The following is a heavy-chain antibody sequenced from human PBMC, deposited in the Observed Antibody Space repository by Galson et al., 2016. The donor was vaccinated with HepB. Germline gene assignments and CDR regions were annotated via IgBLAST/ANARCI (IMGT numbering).Heavy chain of an antibody. CDR3: ARIIKTGTTSHFDY. Sequence: SLRLSCAASGFMFSSYWMSWVRQGPGKGLEWVSYISTSSSPISYRDSVKGRFTISRDNTKNSLYLQLNSLRAEDTAVYYCARIIKTGTTSHFDYWGQGTLVTVSS. CDR1: GFMFSSYW. CDR2: ISTSSSPI. D-gene: IGHD1-7*01. V-gene: IGHV3-21*01. J-gene: IGHJ4*02.